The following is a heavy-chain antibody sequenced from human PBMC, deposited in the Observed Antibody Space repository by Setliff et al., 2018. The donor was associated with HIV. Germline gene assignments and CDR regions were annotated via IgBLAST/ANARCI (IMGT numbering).Heavy chain of an antibody. CDR3: ARGAIVPAAMVSRYNYYGMDV. CDR2: ISAYNGNT. D-gene: IGHD2-2*01. J-gene: IGHJ6*02. CDR1: GYTFTRYG. V-gene: IGHV1-18*01. Sequence: ASVKVSCKASGYTFTRYGISWVRQAPGQGPEWMGWISAYNGNTNYAKKLQGRVTMTTDTSTSTAYMELRSLRSDDTAVYYCARGAIVPAAMVSRYNYYGMDVWGQGTTVTVSS.